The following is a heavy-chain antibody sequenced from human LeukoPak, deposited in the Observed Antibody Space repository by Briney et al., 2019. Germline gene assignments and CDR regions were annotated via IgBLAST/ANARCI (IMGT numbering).Heavy chain of an antibody. CDR2: INNDGSHI. J-gene: IGHJ4*02. D-gene: IGHD3-16*01. V-gene: IGHV3-74*01. CDR1: GFTFSTYW. Sequence: PGGSLRLSCAASGFTFSTYWMHWVRQAPGKGLVWVSLINNDGSHIAYADSVKGRFTISRDNAKNTLYLQMNSLRAEDTAVYYCARDGQGDLPHDYWGQGTLVTASS. CDR3: ARDGQGDLPHDY.